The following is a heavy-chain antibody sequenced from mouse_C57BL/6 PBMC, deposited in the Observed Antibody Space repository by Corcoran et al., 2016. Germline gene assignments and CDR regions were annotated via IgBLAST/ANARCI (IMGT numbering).Heavy chain of an antibody. CDR1: GYTCTDYN. CDR3: ARSDSNYVAWFAY. Sequence: EVQLQQSGPELVKPGASVKIPCKASGYTCTDYNMDWVKQSHGKSLEWIGDINPNNGGTIYNQKFKGKATLTVDKSSSTAYMELRSLTSEDTAVYYCARSDSNYVAWFAYCGQGTLVTVSA. CDR2: INPNNGGT. V-gene: IGHV1-18*01. J-gene: IGHJ3*01. D-gene: IGHD2-5*01.